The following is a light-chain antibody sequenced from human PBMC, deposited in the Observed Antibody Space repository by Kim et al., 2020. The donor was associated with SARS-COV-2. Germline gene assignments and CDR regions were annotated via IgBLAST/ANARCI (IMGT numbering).Light chain of an antibody. J-gene: IGLJ1*01. CDR1: SSDIGNYNF. V-gene: IGLV2-14*03. CDR2: DVT. CDR3: SSYRSSSTYV. Sequence: QSALTQPASVSGSPGQSITISCTGTSSDIGNYNFVSWFQQHPGKAPKLMTYDVTNRPSGVSNRFSGSKSGNTASLTISGLQAEDEADYYCSSYRSSSTYVFGTGTKVTVL.